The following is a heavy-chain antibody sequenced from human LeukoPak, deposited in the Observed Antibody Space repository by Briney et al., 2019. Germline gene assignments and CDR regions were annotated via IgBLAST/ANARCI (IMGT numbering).Heavy chain of an antibody. V-gene: IGHV3-48*01. J-gene: IGHJ4*02. D-gene: IGHD5-18*01. Sequence: GGSLRLSCAASGFTFSSYSMNWVRRAPGKGLEWVSYISSSSSTIYYADSVKGRFTISRDNAKNSLYLQMNSLRAEDTAVYYCARVDRYRHDYWGQGTLVTVSS. CDR3: ARVDRYRHDY. CDR1: GFTFSSYS. CDR2: ISSSSSTI.